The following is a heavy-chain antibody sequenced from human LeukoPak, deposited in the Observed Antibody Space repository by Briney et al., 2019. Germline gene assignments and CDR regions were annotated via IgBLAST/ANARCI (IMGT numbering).Heavy chain of an antibody. D-gene: IGHD6-13*01. CDR2: IYYSGST. CDR1: GGSISSGGYY. CDR3: ARGALVWGYYYYGMDV. J-gene: IGHJ6*04. V-gene: IGHV4-31*03. Sequence: PSETLSLTCTVSGGSISSGGYYWSWIRQHPGKGLEWIGYIYYSGSTYYNPSLKSRVTISVDTSKNQFSLKLSSVTAADTAVYYCARGALVWGYYYYGMDVWSKGTTVTVSS.